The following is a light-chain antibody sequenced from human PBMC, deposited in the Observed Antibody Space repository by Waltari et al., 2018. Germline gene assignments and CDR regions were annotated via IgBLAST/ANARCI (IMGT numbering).Light chain of an antibody. V-gene: IGKV3-20*01. CDR2: DAA. CDR1: QSVSSY. Sequence: EIVLTQSPGTLSLSPGERATLSCRASQSVSSYLAWYQQKPGQTPRLLIHDAASRATGIPDRFSGSGSGTDFTLTISRLEPEDFAVYYCQQYGSSPPYTFGQGTKLEIK. CDR3: QQYGSSPPYT. J-gene: IGKJ2*01.